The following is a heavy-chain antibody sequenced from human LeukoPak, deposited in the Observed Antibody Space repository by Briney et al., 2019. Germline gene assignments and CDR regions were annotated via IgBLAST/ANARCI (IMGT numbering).Heavy chain of an antibody. D-gene: IGHD6-13*01. CDR1: GFTLSSYW. V-gene: IGHV3-7*01. J-gene: IGHJ4*02. Sequence: PGGSLRLSCAASGFTLSSYWMSWVRQAPGKGLEWVANIKQDGSEKYYVDSVKGRFTISRDNAKNSLYLQMNSLRAEDTAVYYCARDLKSSWIDYWGQGTLVTVSS. CDR2: IKQDGSEK. CDR3: ARDLKSSWIDY.